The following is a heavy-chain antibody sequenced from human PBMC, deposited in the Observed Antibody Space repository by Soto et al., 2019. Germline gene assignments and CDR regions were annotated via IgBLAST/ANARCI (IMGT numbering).Heavy chain of an antibody. CDR2: ISGSGGST. D-gene: IGHD3-10*01. Sequence: EVQLLESGGGLVQPGGSLRLSCAASGFTFSSYAMSWVRQAPGKGLEWVSAISGSGGSTYYADSVKGRFTISRDNSKNTLYLQMNSLRAEDTAVYYCAKRGELLWFGAPPYNWFDPWGQGTLVTVSS. J-gene: IGHJ5*02. CDR1: GFTFSSYA. V-gene: IGHV3-23*01. CDR3: AKRGELLWFGAPPYNWFDP.